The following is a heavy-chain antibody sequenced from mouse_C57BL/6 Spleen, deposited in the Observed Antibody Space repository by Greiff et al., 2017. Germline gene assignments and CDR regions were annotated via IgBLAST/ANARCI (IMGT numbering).Heavy chain of an antibody. J-gene: IGHJ3*01. CDR2: IYPRSGNT. D-gene: IGHD1-1*01. Sequence: VQLQQSGAELARPGASVKLSCKASGYTFTSYGISWVKQRTGQGLEWIGEIYPRSGNTYYNEKFKGKATLTADKSSSTAYMELRSLTSEDSAVYFCASPYGSSYGAYWGQGTLVTVSA. CDR1: GYTFTSYG. CDR3: ASPYGSSYGAY. V-gene: IGHV1-81*01.